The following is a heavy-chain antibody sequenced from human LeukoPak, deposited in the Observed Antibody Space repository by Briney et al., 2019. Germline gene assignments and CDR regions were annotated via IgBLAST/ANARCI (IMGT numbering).Heavy chain of an antibody. J-gene: IGHJ6*02. CDR1: EFIFSSYS. D-gene: IGHD3-10*01. Sequence: PGGSLRLFCAASEFIFSSYSMNWVRQAPGKGLEWVSSISSSSNYIYHADSVKGRFTSSRDNAKNSLYLQMNSLRVEDTAVYYCARDMAGTYGMDVWGQGTTVTVSS. CDR2: ISSSSNYI. V-gene: IGHV3-21*04. CDR3: ARDMAGTYGMDV.